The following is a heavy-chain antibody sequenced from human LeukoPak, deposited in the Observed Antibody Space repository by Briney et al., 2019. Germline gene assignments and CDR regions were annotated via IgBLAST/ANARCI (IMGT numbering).Heavy chain of an antibody. J-gene: IGHJ4*02. CDR1: GYTFTSYG. D-gene: IGHD4-17*01. V-gene: IGHV1-18*01. Sequence: ASVKVSCKASGYTFTSYGISWVRQAPGQGLEWMGWISAYNGNTNYAQKLQGRVTVTTDKSTSTAYMELSSLRSEDTAVYYCARSTDYEANFDYWGQGTLVTVSS. CDR2: ISAYNGNT. CDR3: ARSTDYEANFDY.